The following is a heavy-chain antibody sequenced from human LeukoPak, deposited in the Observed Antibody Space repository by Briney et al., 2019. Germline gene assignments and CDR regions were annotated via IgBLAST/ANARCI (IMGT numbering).Heavy chain of an antibody. Sequence: GGSLRLSCAASGFTFSSYAMSWVRQAPGKGLEWVSAISGSGGSTYYADSEKGRFTISRDNSKNTLYLQMNSLRAEDTAVYYCAKDRLGYCSSTSCRPYGMDVWGKGTTVTVSS. CDR2: ISGSGGST. V-gene: IGHV3-23*01. CDR1: GFTFSSYA. J-gene: IGHJ6*04. CDR3: AKDRLGYCSSTSCRPYGMDV. D-gene: IGHD2-2*01.